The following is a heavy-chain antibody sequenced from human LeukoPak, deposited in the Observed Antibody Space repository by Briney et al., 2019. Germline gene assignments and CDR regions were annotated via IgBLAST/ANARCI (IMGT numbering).Heavy chain of an antibody. CDR3: ARVDCSSTSCYEFDY. CDR2: IRSRGSTI. D-gene: IGHD2-2*01. V-gene: IGHV3-11*04. CDR1: GFTFRDYY. J-gene: IGHJ4*02. Sequence: GGSLRLSCAASGFTFRDYYMSWIRRAPGKGREGVSYIRSRGSTIYYADSVKGRFTISRDNAKNSLYLQMNSLRAEDTAVYYCARVDCSSTSCYEFDYWGQGTLVTVSS.